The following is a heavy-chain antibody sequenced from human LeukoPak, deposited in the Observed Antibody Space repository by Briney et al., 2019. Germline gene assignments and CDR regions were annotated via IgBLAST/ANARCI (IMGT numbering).Heavy chain of an antibody. J-gene: IGHJ4*02. V-gene: IGHV5-51*01. CDR3: ARHYQYYDILTGYYDY. D-gene: IGHD3-9*01. CDR1: GYSFTSYW. Sequence: GESLKISCKGSGYSFTSYWIGWVRQMPGKGLEWMGIIYPGDSDTRYRPSFQGQVTISADKSISTAYLQWSSLKASDTAMYYCARHYQYYDILTGYYDYWGQGTLVTVSS. CDR2: IYPGDSDT.